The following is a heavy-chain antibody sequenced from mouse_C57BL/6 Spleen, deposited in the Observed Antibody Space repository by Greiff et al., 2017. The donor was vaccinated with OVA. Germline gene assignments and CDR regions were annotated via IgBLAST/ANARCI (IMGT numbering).Heavy chain of an antibody. J-gene: IGHJ4*01. CDR3: TRGYYSNYGRYAMDY. Sequence: EVKLVESGEGLVKPGGSLKLSCAASGFTFSSYAMSWVRQTPEKRLEWVAYISSGGDYIYYADTVKGRFTISRDNARNTLYLQMSSLKSEDTAMYYCTRGYYSNYGRYAMDYWGQGTSVTVSS. CDR2: ISSGGDYI. D-gene: IGHD2-5*01. V-gene: IGHV5-9-1*02. CDR1: GFTFSSYA.